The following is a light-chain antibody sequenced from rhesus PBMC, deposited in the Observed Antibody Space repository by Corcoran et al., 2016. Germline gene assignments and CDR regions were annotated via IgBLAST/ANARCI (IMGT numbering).Light chain of an antibody. J-gene: IGKJ2*01. CDR1: QSVSSS. CDR2: GAA. Sequence: EIVMTQSPATLSLSPGERATLACRASQSVSSSLAWYEQKPGQAPRLPISGAASRATGIPDRFSGSGSGTEFLLTISSLSPEDFAVYSFQQYTNWYSFGQGTKVEIK. CDR3: QQYTNWYS. V-gene: IGKV3-42*03.